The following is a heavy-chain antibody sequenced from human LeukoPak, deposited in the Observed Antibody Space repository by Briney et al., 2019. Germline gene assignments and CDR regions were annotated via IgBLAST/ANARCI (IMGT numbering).Heavy chain of an antibody. CDR3: ARGRITMVRGVTGEYYFDY. V-gene: IGHV4-34*01. CDR2: INHSGST. J-gene: IGHJ4*02. CDR1: GGSFSGYY. Sequence: PSETLSLTCAVYGGSFSGYYWSWIRQPPGKGLEWIGEINHSGSTIYNPSLKSRVTISVDTSKNQFSLKLSSVTAADTAVYYCARGRITMVRGVTGEYYFDYWGQGTLVTVSS. D-gene: IGHD3-10*01.